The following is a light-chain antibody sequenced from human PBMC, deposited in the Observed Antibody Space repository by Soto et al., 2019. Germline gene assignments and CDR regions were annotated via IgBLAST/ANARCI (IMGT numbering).Light chain of an antibody. CDR2: AAS. CDR3: QKYNSAPLT. V-gene: IGKV1-27*01. CDR1: QGISNY. J-gene: IGKJ4*01. Sequence: DIQMTQSPSSLSASVGDRVTITCRASQGISNYLAWYQQKPGKVPNRLIYAASTLQSGVPTRVSGSGSGTDFTLTISSLQPEDVATDYRQKYNSAPLTFGGGTKVEIK.